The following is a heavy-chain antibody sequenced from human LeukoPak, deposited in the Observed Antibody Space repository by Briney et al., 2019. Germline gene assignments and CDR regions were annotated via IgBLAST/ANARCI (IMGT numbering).Heavy chain of an antibody. D-gene: IGHD3-9*01. CDR2: IKQDGSEK. CDR3: ASQAYDILTGYYGGEYYFDY. CDR1: GFTFSSYW. V-gene: IGHV3-7*01. Sequence: GGSLRLSCAASGFTFSSYWMSWVRQAPGKGLEWVANIKQDGSEKYYVDSVKGRFTISRDNAKNSLYLQMSSLRAEDTAVYYCASQAYDILTGYYGGEYYFDYWGQGTLVTVSS. J-gene: IGHJ4*02.